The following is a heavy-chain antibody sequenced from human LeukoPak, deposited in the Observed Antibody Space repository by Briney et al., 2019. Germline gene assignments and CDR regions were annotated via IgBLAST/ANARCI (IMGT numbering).Heavy chain of an antibody. J-gene: IGHJ5*02. CDR3: AKDGRYFDWLLRSNWFDP. CDR1: GFTSSSYA. Sequence: GGSLRLSCAASGFTSSSYAMSWVRQAPGKGLEWVSAISGSGGSTYYADSVKGRFTISRDNSKNTLYLQMNSLRAEDTAVYYCAKDGRYFDWLLRSNWFDPWGQGTLVTVSS. V-gene: IGHV3-23*01. D-gene: IGHD3-9*01. CDR2: ISGSGGST.